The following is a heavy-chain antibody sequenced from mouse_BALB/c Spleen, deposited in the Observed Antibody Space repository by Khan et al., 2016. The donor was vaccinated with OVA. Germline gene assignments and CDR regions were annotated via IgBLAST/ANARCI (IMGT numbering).Heavy chain of an antibody. V-gene: IGHV1-87*01. Sequence: QVQLQQSGAELARPGASVKLSCKASGYTFTSYWMQWVKQRPGQGLEWIGAIYPGDGDTRYTQKFKGKATLTADKSSSTAYMQLSSLASEDSAVYYCARGGLAYWYFDVWGAGTTVTVSS. CDR3: ARGGLAYWYFDV. J-gene: IGHJ1*01. D-gene: IGHD3-3*01. CDR1: GYTFTSYW. CDR2: IYPGDGDT.